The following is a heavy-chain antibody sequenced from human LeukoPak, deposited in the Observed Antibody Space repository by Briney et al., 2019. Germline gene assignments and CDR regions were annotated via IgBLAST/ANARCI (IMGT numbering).Heavy chain of an antibody. CDR3: ARLSLNGDYAWY. J-gene: IGHJ4*02. Sequence: SETLSLTCAVSGYSISSGYYWGWIRQPPGKGLEWIGSIYHSGSTYYNPSLKSRVTISVDTSKNQFSLKLSSVTAADTAVYYCARLSLNGDYAWYWGQGTLLTVSS. V-gene: IGHV4-38-2*01. D-gene: IGHD4-17*01. CDR1: GYSISSGYY. CDR2: IYHSGST.